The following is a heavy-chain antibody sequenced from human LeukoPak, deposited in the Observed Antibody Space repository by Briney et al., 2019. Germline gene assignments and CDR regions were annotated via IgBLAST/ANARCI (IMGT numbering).Heavy chain of an antibody. Sequence: GGSLRLSCAASGFTFSSYAMSWVRQAPGKGLEWVSAISGSGGSTYYADSVKGRFTISRDNSKNTLCLQMNSLRAEDTAVYYCAKGVIVVVVPAAIDYWGQGTLVTVSS. V-gene: IGHV3-23*01. CDR1: GFTFSSYA. D-gene: IGHD2-15*01. CDR2: ISGSGGST. J-gene: IGHJ4*02. CDR3: AKGVIVVVVPAAIDY.